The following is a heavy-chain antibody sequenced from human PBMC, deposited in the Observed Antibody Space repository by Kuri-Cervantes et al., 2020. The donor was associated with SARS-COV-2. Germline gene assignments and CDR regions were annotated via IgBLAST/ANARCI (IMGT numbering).Heavy chain of an antibody. D-gene: IGHD2-21*01. CDR2: ISYDGSNK. V-gene: IGHV3-30*03. CDR1: GFTFSSYG. J-gene: IGHJ2*01. CDR3: ARDLGISSDL. Sequence: GESLKISCAASGFTFSSYGMHWVRQAPGKGLEWVAVISYDGSNKYHADSVKGRFTISRDNAKNSLYLQMNSLRAEDTAVYYCARDLGISSDLWGRGTLVTVSS.